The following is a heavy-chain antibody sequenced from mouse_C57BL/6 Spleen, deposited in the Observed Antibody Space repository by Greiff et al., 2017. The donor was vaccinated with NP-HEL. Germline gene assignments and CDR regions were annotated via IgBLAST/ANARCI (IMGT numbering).Heavy chain of an antibody. CDR3: ARLTTVVAEDY. V-gene: IGHV1-69*01. CDR1: GYTFTSYW. D-gene: IGHD1-1*01. CDR2: IDPSDSYT. J-gene: IGHJ2*01. Sequence: VQLQQSGAELVMPGASVKLSCKASGYTFTSYWMHWVKQRPGQGLEWIGEIDPSDSYTNYNQKFKGKSTLTVDKSSSTAYMQLSSLTSEDSAVYYCARLTTVVAEDYWGQGTTLTVSS.